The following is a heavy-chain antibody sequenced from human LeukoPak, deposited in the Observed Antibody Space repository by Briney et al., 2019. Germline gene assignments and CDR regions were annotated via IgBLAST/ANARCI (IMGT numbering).Heavy chain of an antibody. D-gene: IGHD1-26*01. CDR1: GFTFGDYA. CDR3: AREGGSRVVIYFDY. V-gene: IGHV3-48*03. Sequence: GGSLRLSCTASGFTFGDYAMSWVRQAPGKGLEWVSYISSSGSTIYYADSVKGRFTISRDNAKNSLYLLMNSLRAEDTAVYYCAREGGSRVVIYFDYWGQGTLVTVSS. J-gene: IGHJ4*02. CDR2: ISSSGSTI.